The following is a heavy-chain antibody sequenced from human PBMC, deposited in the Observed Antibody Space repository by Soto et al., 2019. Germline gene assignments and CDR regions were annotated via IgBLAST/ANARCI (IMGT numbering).Heavy chain of an antibody. CDR3: ARVDTAMVTSPYYYYGMDV. CDR1: GFTFSDYY. D-gene: IGHD5-18*01. CDR2: ISSSGSTI. V-gene: IGHV3-11*01. J-gene: IGHJ6*02. Sequence: QVQLVESGGGLVKPGGSLRLSCAASGFTFSDYYMSWIRQAPGKGLEWVSYISSSGSTIYYADSVKGRFTIPRDNAKNSLYLQMTSLRAEDTAVYYCARVDTAMVTSPYYYYGMDVWGQGPTDTASS.